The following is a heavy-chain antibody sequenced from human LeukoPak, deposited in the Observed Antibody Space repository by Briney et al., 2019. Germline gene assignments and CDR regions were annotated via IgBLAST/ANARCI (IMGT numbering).Heavy chain of an antibody. J-gene: IGHJ4*02. Sequence: PGGSLRLSCEASGFAFTTFVMHWVRQPAGKGPEWVSAPSAAASRTYYADSVKGRFTISRDASRNTLYLQMNSLRVEDTAIYYCAKDLSPHYYDSYGSGQLADWGQGTLVTVSS. V-gene: IGHV3-23*01. CDR2: PSAAASRT. CDR1: GFAFTTFV. D-gene: IGHD3-22*01. CDR3: AKDLSPHYYDSYGSGQLAD.